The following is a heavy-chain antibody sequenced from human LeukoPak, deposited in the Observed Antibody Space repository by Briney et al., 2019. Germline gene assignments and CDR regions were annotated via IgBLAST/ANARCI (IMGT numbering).Heavy chain of an antibody. V-gene: IGHV4-59*08. CDR1: GASISNYY. CDR3: ARLGPRVALINLYYYYMDV. J-gene: IGHJ6*03. CDR2: IYSSGST. Sequence: PSETLSLTCTVSGASISNYYWSWIRQPPGKGLEWIGYIYSSGSTNYNPSLKSRVTISLDTSKDQFSLRLSSVTAADTAVYYCARLGPRVALINLYYYYMDVWGKGTTVTVSS. D-gene: IGHD2-15*01.